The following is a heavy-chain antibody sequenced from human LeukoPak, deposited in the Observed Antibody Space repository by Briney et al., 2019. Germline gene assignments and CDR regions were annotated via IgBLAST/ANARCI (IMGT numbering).Heavy chain of an antibody. Sequence: ASVKVSYKASGYTFTGYYMHWVRQAPGQGLEWMGWINPNSGGTNYAQKFQGRVTMTRDTSISTAYMELSRLRSDDTAVYYSARAPSRIQLWLLGYWGQGTLVTVSS. CDR1: GYTFTGYY. D-gene: IGHD5-18*01. CDR3: ARAPSRIQLWLLGY. J-gene: IGHJ4*02. CDR2: INPNSGGT. V-gene: IGHV1-2*02.